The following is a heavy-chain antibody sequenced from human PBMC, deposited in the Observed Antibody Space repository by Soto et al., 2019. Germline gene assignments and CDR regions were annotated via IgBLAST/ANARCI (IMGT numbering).Heavy chain of an antibody. Sequence: GGSLRLSCAASGFTFGNYWMTWVRQAPGKGLEWVAYMKEDGDEIYYLDSVKGRITISRDNAKKSLYLQMNSLRDEETAVYFCARGWAALDYWGQGSLVTVSS. J-gene: IGHJ4*02. CDR3: ARGWAALDY. CDR1: GFTFGNYW. CDR2: MKEDGDEI. D-gene: IGHD2-15*01. V-gene: IGHV3-7*01.